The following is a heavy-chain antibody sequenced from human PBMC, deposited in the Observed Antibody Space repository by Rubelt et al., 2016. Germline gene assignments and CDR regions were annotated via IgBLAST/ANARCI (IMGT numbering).Heavy chain of an antibody. CDR1: GSISSGGYS. D-gene: IGHD3-10*01. Sequence: GSISSGGYSWSWIRQPPGKGLEWIGYIYYSGSTYYNPSLKSRVTISVDTSKNQFSLKLSSVTAADTAGYYCARRGSRGAYPTWGQGTLVTVSS. CDR2: IYYSGST. CDR3: ARRGSRGAYPT. V-gene: IGHV4-30-4*07. J-gene: IGHJ5*02.